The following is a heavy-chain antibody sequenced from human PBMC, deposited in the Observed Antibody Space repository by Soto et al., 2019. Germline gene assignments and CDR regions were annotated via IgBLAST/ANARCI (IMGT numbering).Heavy chain of an antibody. J-gene: IGHJ6*02. Sequence: SETLSLTCAVYGGSFSGYYWSWIRQPPGKGLEWIGEINHSGSTNYNPSLKSRVTISVDTSKNQFSLKLSSVTAADTAVYYCARAGYYYGSGSYFQSPWYYYYYGMDVWGQGTTVTVSS. CDR3: ARAGYYYGSGSYFQSPWYYYYYGMDV. CDR2: INHSGST. CDR1: GGSFSGYY. V-gene: IGHV4-34*01. D-gene: IGHD3-10*01.